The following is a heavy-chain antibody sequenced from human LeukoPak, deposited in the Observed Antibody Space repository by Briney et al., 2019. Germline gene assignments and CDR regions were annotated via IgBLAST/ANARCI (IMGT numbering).Heavy chain of an antibody. CDR1: GYTFTGFY. CDR2: INPNSDDS. CDR3: AREGGATRGDAFDI. J-gene: IGHJ3*02. D-gene: IGHD1-26*01. Sequence: GASVKVSCKASGYTFTGFYMHWVRQAPGQGREWMGRINPNSDDSNYAQKFQGRVTLTRDTSISTAYMELSRLRSDDTAVYYCAREGGATRGDAFDIWGQGTMVTVSS. V-gene: IGHV1-2*06.